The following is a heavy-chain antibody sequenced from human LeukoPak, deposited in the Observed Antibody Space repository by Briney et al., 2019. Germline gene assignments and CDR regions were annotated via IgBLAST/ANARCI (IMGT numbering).Heavy chain of an antibody. J-gene: IGHJ4*02. CDR1: GFSFSSYE. D-gene: IGHD2-15*01. V-gene: IGHV3-48*03. Sequence: GGSLRLSCAASGFSFSSYEMNWVRQAPGKGLEWVSYIRRSWSAIFYADSVKRRFNISRDNAKNSLFLQMNSLRAEDTAFYYCASKGGFDDWGQGTLVTVSS. CDR2: IRRSWSAI. CDR3: ASKGGFDD.